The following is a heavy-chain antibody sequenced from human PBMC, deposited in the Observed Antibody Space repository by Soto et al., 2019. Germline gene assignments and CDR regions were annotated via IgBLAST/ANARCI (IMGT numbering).Heavy chain of an antibody. J-gene: IGHJ4*02. V-gene: IGHV3-23*01. CDR1: GLTFSSYA. CDR2: ISGSGGST. Sequence: GGSLRLSCAASGLTFSSYAMSWVRQAPGKGLEWVSAISGSGGSTYYADSVKGRFTISRDNSKNTLYLQMNSLRAEDTAVYYCAKGRYQLLAHDFDYWGQGTLVTVSS. CDR3: AKGRYQLLAHDFDY. D-gene: IGHD2-2*01.